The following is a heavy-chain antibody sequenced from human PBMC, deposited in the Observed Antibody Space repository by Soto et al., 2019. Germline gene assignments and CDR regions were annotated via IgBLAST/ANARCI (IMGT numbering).Heavy chain of an antibody. CDR1: GDSVSSNSAA. V-gene: IGHV6-1*01. CDR2: TYYRSKWYD. CDR3: ARYYYDISGSYGRYYYGMDV. J-gene: IGHJ6*02. D-gene: IGHD3-22*01. Sequence: SQTLSLTCAISGDSVSSNSAAWNWIRQSPSRGLEWLGRTYYRSKWYDDYAVSVKSRITINPDTSKNQFSLQLNSVTPEDTAVYYCARYYYDISGSYGRYYYGMDVWGQGTTVTVSS.